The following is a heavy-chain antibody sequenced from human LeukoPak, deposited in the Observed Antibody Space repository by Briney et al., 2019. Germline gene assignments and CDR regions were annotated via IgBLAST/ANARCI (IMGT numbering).Heavy chain of an antibody. CDR1: GGSISSYY. J-gene: IGHJ5*02. Sequence: SETLSLTCTVSGGSISSYYWSWIRQPPGKGLEWVGYIYYTGTTNYNPSLKSRVTISVDTSKNQFSLNLSSVTAADTAVYFCARLSWPGRGSRFDPWGQGTLVTVSS. V-gene: IGHV4-59*01. CDR3: ARLSWPGRGSRFDP. D-gene: IGHD3-10*01. CDR2: IYYTGTT.